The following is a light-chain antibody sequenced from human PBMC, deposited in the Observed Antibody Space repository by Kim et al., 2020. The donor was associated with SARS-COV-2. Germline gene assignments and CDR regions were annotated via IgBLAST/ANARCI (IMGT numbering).Light chain of an antibody. Sequence: AVGQTVRITCQGDSRRSYYASWYQQKPGQAPVLVIYGKNNRPSGIPDRFSGSSSGNTASLTITGAQAEDEADYYCNSRDSSGNSVVFGGGTQLTVL. CDR2: GKN. CDR3: NSRDSSGNSVV. CDR1: SRRSYY. J-gene: IGLJ2*01. V-gene: IGLV3-19*01.